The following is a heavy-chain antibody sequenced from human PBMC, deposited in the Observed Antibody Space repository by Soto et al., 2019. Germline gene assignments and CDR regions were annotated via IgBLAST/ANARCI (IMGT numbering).Heavy chain of an antibody. CDR2: ISAYNGNT. Sequence: QVQLVQSGAEVKKPGASVKVSCKASGYTFTSYGICWVRQAPGQGLEWMGWISAYNGNTNYAQKLQGRVTMTTDTSTSTAYMELRSLRSDDTAIYYCARDPTIFGVVQNYGIYLWGQGTTVTVSS. V-gene: IGHV1-18*01. D-gene: IGHD3-3*01. CDR3: ARDPTIFGVVQNYGIYL. CDR1: GYTFTSYG. J-gene: IGHJ6*02.